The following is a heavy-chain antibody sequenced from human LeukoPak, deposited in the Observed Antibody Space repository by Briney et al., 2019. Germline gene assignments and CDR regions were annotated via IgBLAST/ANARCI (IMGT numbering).Heavy chain of an antibody. CDR3: TNGGPYYYDSSGYYFFDS. V-gene: IGHV3-23*01. CDR2: ISGSGTST. CDR1: GFTFSNYD. J-gene: IGHJ4*02. D-gene: IGHD3-22*01. Sequence: TGGSLRLSCAASGFTFSNYDMSWVRQGPGKGLEWVSAISGSGTSTYYADSMKGRFTISRDNYKNTLSLEMNSLRAEHTAVYYRTNGGPYYYDSSGYYFFDSWGQGTLVTVSS.